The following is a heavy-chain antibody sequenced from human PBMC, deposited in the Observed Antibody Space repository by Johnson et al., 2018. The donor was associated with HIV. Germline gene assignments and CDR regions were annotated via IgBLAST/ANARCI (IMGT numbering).Heavy chain of an antibody. V-gene: IGHV3-30-3*01. CDR3: ARGGIVVVDFDAFDI. D-gene: IGHD2-15*01. CDR1: GFTFSSYA. Sequence: VQLVESGGGVVQPGRSLRLSCAASGFTFSSYAMHWVRQAPGKGLEWVAVISYDGSNKYYADSVKGRFTISRDNSKNTRYLQMNSLRAEDTAVYYCARGGIVVVDFDAFDIWGQGTMVTVSS. CDR2: ISYDGSNK. J-gene: IGHJ3*02.